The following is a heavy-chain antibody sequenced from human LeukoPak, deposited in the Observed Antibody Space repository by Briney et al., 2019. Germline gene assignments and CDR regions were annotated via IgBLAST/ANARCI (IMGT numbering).Heavy chain of an antibody. D-gene: IGHD2-2*01. CDR1: GFTFSSYA. J-gene: IGHJ6*03. V-gene: IGHV3-23*01. CDR2: ISGSGGST. Sequence: GGSLRLSCAASGFTFSSYAMSWVRQAPGKGLEWVSAISGSGGSTYYADSVKGRFTISRDNSKNTLYLQMNSLRAEDTAVYYCASRYCSSTSCPSGHYYYMDVWGKGTTVTVS. CDR3: ASRYCSSTSCPSGHYYYMDV.